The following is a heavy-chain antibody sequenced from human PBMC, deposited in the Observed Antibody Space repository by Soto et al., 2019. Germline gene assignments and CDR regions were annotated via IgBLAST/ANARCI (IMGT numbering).Heavy chain of an antibody. Sequence: GGSLRLSCAASGFTFSSYGMHWVRQAPGKGLEWVAVIWYDGSNKYYADSVKGRFTISRDNSKNTLYLQMNSLRAEDTAVYYCATTYSGYDCNCYYYYMDVWGKGTTVTVSS. V-gene: IGHV3-33*01. D-gene: IGHD5-12*01. J-gene: IGHJ6*03. CDR1: GFTFSSYG. CDR3: ATTYSGYDCNCYYYYMDV. CDR2: IWYDGSNK.